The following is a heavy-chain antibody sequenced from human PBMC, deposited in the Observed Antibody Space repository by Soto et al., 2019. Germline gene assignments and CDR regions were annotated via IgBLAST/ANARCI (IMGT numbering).Heavy chain of an antibody. D-gene: IGHD6-19*01. CDR2: ISSRSRYI. J-gene: IGHJ6*02. CDR1: GFTFSSYS. V-gene: IGHV3-21*01. CDR3: ARDKPWLVRGYYYGMDV. Sequence: EVQLVESGGGLVKPGGSLRLSCAASGFTFSSYSMNWVRQAPGTGLEWVSSISSRSRYIYYADSVKGRFTISRDNAKNSLYLQMNSLGAEDTAVYYCARDKPWLVRGYYYGMDVWGQGTTVTVSS.